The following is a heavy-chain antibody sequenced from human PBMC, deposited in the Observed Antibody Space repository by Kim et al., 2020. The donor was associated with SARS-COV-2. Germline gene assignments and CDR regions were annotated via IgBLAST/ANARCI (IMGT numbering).Heavy chain of an antibody. CDR2: ISYDGSNK. CDR1: GFTFSSYA. D-gene: IGHD3-10*01. V-gene: IGHV3-30-3*01. CDR3: ARENPRLWFGELFQMRDDAFDI. Sequence: GGSLRLSCAASGFTFSSYAMHWVRQAPGKGLEWVAVISYDGSNKYYADSVKGRFTISRDNSKNTLYLQMNSLRAEDTAVYYCARENPRLWFGELFQMRDDAFDIWGQGTMVTVSS. J-gene: IGHJ3*02.